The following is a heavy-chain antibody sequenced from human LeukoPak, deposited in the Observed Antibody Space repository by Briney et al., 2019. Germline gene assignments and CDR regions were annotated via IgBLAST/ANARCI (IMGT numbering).Heavy chain of an antibody. CDR3: ARGGAFPDY. J-gene: IGHJ4*02. Sequence: GGSLRLSCAASGFTLTSYWMSCVSQAPREGMEWVANIKPDGSDKSYMDSVKGRFTISRDNAKDSLYLQMNSLRAEDTAVYYCARGGAFPDYWGQGTLVTVSS. CDR1: GFTLTSYW. D-gene: IGHD1-26*01. CDR2: IKPDGSDK. V-gene: IGHV3-7*05.